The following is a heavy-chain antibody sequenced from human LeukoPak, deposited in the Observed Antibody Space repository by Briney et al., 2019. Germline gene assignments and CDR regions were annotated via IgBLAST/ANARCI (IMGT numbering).Heavy chain of an antibody. CDR1: EFSVGSNY. CDR3: ARDYLRTTVTAPWYFDL. D-gene: IGHD4-17*01. V-gene: IGHV3-66*01. Sequence: GGSLRLSCAASEFSVGSNYMTWVRQAPGKGLEWVSLIYSGGSTYYADSVKGRFTISRDNAKNSLYLQMNSLRAEDTAVYYCARDYLRTTVTAPWYFDLWGRGTLVTVSS. J-gene: IGHJ2*01. CDR2: IYSGGST.